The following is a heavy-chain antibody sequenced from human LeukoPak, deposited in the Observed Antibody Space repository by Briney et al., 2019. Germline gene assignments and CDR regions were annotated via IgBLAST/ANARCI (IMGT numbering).Heavy chain of an antibody. CDR2: ISGSGYST. J-gene: IGHJ4*02. CDR3: AKDPRASHGAIPYY. Sequence: GGSLRLSCAASGITFSSYAMSWVRQAPGRGLEWVSAISGSGYSTYYADSVKGRFTISRDNSKNTLYLQMNSLRAEDTAVYYCAKDPRASHGAIPYYWGQGTLVTVSS. CDR1: GITFSSYA. D-gene: IGHD2-2*02. V-gene: IGHV3-23*01.